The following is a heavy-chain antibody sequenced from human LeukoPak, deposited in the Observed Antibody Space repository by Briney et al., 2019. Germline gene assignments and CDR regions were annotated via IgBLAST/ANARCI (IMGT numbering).Heavy chain of an antibody. CDR3: ARHFSNGWYPSWFDP. CDR1: GGSFSGYY. V-gene: IGHV4-34*01. J-gene: IGHJ5*02. CDR2: INHSGST. Sequence: SETLSLTCAVYGGSFSGYYWSWIRQPPGKGLEWIGEINHSGSTNYNPSLKSRVTISVDTSKNQFSLKLSSVTAADTAVYYCARHFSNGWYPSWFDPWGQGTLVTVSS. D-gene: IGHD6-19*01.